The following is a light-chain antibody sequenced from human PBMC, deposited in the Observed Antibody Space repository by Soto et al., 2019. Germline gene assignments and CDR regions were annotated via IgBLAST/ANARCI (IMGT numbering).Light chain of an antibody. CDR2: AAS. CDR3: QQSFSTPWT. V-gene: IGKV1-39*01. CDR1: QSISSY. J-gene: IGKJ1*01. Sequence: DIQMTQSPSSLSASVGDRVTITCRASQSISSYLIWHQQKPGKAPNLLIYAASSLQSGVPSRFSGSGSGTYFTLTISSLQPEDFATYYCQQSFSTPWTFGQGTKVEIK.